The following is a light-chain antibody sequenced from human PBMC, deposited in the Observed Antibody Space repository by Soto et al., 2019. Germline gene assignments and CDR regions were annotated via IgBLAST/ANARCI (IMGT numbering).Light chain of an antibody. V-gene: IGLV2-14*01. Sequence: QSVLTQPASVSGSPGQSITISCTGTSSDVGGYNYVSWYQQHPGKAPKLMIYDVSNRPSGVSNRFSGSKSGNTASLTISGLKAEDEADYYCSSYTSSSIVVFGGGTTLTVL. CDR2: DVS. CDR1: SSDVGGYNY. J-gene: IGLJ2*01. CDR3: SSYTSSSIVV.